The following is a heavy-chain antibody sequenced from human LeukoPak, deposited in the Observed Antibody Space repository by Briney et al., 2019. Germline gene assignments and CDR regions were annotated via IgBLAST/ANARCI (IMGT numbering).Heavy chain of an antibody. Sequence: SETLSLTFAVYGGSFSGYYWSWIRQPPGKGLEWIGEINHSGSTNYNPSLQSRVTISVDRSKNQFSLKLSSVTAADTAVYYWARDSSYYYDSSGFDYWGQGTLVTVSS. CDR2: INHSGST. CDR3: ARDSSYYYDSSGFDY. CDR1: GGSFSGYY. D-gene: IGHD3-22*01. J-gene: IGHJ4*02. V-gene: IGHV4-34*01.